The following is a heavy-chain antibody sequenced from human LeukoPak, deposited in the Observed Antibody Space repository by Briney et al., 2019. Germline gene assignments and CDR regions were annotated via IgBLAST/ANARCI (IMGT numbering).Heavy chain of an antibody. V-gene: IGHV3-48*01. J-gene: IGHJ4*02. CDR1: GFTFSTYD. CDR3: ARNTPTYSTPEN. Sequence: GGSLRLSCTASGFTFSTYDMNWVRRAPGKGLEWVSYISSSSDTIYYAGSVKGRFTISRDNAKNSLYLQMNSLRAEDTAMYYCARNTPTYSTPENWGQGTLVTVSS. CDR2: ISSSSDTI. D-gene: IGHD5-18*01.